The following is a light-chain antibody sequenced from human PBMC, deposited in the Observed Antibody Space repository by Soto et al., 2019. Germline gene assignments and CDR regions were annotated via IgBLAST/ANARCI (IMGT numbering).Light chain of an antibody. CDR1: QSISSW. CDR2: KAS. V-gene: IGKV1-5*03. J-gene: IGKJ4*01. Sequence: DIQMTQSPSTLSASVGDRVTITCRASQSISSWLAWYHQKPGKAPKLLIYKASSLESGVPSRFSGSGSGTEFTLTLSSLQPDDFGTYYCQQYNSYPLTFGGGTKVEIK. CDR3: QQYNSYPLT.